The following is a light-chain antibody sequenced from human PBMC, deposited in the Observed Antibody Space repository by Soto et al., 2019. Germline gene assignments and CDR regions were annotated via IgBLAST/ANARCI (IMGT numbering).Light chain of an antibody. Sequence: EVVMTQSPATLSVSPGARATLSCRASQSVSINLAWYQQKLGQAPRLVIYGASTGATGIPARFSGSGSGTDFTLTISSLESEDFALYYCQQYNIWPLTFGGGTQLEIK. CDR3: QQYNIWPLT. CDR1: QSVSIN. J-gene: IGKJ4*01. CDR2: GAS. V-gene: IGKV3-15*01.